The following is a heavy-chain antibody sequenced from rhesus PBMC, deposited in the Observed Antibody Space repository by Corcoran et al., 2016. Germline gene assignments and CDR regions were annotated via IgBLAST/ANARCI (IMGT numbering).Heavy chain of an antibody. CDR1: GGSISSDYYY. Sequence: QVQLQESGPGLVKPSETLSLTCAVSGGSISSDYYYWLWIRQPPGKGLEWIGYIPYTGSTNYNPSLKSLVTISRDTSKNQFSLRLSSVTAADTAMYYCARYLYSGIFRGLDSWGQGVVVTVSS. V-gene: IGHV4-122*02. D-gene: IGHD2-27*01. CDR2: IPYTGST. J-gene: IGHJ6*01. CDR3: ARYLYSGIFRGLDS.